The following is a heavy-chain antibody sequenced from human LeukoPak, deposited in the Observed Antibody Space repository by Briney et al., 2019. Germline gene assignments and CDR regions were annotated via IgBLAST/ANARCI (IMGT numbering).Heavy chain of an antibody. V-gene: IGHV3-64*02. CDR3: ARGDSNSYYYHYYMDV. CDR1: GFIFSSYA. J-gene: IGHJ6*03. D-gene: IGHD6-13*01. Sequence: GGSLRLSCAASGFIFSSYAMHWVRQAPGKGLEYVSAISSNGGSTYYADSVKARFTISRDNSKNTLYLQMGSLSVEDMAVYYCARGDSNSYYYHYYMDVWGKGTTVTISS. CDR2: ISSNGGST.